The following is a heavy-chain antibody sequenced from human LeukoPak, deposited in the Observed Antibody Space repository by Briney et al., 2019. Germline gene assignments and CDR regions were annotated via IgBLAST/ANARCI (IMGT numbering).Heavy chain of an antibody. V-gene: IGHV3-30-3*01. Sequence: PGRSLRLSCAASGFTFSSYAMHWVRQAPGKGLEWVAVISYDGSNKYYADSVKGRFTISRDNSKNTLYLQMNSLRAEDTAVYYCARGTRVAAPQLYYWGQGTLVTVSS. CDR1: GFTFSSYA. D-gene: IGHD6-6*01. J-gene: IGHJ4*02. CDR2: ISYDGSNK. CDR3: ARGTRVAAPQLYY.